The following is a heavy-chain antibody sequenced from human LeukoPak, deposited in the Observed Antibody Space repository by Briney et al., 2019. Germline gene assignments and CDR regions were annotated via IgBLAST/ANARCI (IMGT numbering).Heavy chain of an antibody. CDR1: GFTFSSYA. CDR2: IWYDGSNR. Sequence: QPGGSLRLSCAASGFTFSSYAMHWVRQAPGKGLEWVAVIWYDGSNRYYADSVKGRFTISRDNSKNTLYLQMNSLRAEDTAVYYCTKGGPYCSGGSCYYFDYWGQGTLVTVSS. J-gene: IGHJ4*02. D-gene: IGHD2-15*01. CDR3: TKGGPYCSGGSCYYFDY. V-gene: IGHV3-33*06.